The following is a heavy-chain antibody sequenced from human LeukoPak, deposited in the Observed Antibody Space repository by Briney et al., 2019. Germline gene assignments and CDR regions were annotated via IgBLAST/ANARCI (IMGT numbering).Heavy chain of an antibody. CDR1: GFTFDDYA. Sequence: GRSLRLSCAASGFTFDDYAMHWVRQAPGKGLEWVSGISWNSGSIGYADSVKGRFTISRDNAKNSLYLQMNSLRAEDTALCYCAKDRSSSWYGDYFDYWGQGTLVTVSS. D-gene: IGHD6-13*01. CDR3: AKDRSSSWYGDYFDY. J-gene: IGHJ4*02. V-gene: IGHV3-9*01. CDR2: ISWNSGSI.